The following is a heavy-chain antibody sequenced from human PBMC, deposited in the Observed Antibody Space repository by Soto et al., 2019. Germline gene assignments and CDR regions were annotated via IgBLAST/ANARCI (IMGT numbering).Heavy chain of an antibody. V-gene: IGHV3-66*01. J-gene: IGHJ4*02. D-gene: IGHD4-17*01. CDR2: IYSGGGT. CDR3: ATRMTTAPY. Sequence: EVRLVQSGGGLVQPGGSLRLSCAASLFIVSDNYMSWVCQAPGKGLEWVSLIYSGGGTDYAESVKGRFTISRDNSKNTLYLQMNRLKAEDTVIYYCATRMTTAPYWGQGTVVTVSS. CDR1: LFIVSDNY.